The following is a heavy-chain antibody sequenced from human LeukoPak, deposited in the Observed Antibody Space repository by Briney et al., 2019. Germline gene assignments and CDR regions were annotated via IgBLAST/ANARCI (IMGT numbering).Heavy chain of an antibody. Sequence: GGSLRLSCAASGFTFSRFWMHWVRQAPGKGLVWVSRINTDASNTIYADSVKGRFTISRDNAKNTLYLQMNSLRAEDTAVYYCATDQSIAGPTTANYWGQGTLVTVSS. D-gene: IGHD1-26*01. J-gene: IGHJ4*02. V-gene: IGHV3-74*01. CDR3: ATDQSIAGPTTANY. CDR2: INTDASNT. CDR1: GFTFSRFW.